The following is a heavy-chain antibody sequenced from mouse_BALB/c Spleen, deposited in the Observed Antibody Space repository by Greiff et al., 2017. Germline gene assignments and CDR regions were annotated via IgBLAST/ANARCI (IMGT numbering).Heavy chain of an antibody. D-gene: IGHD2-4*01. CDR2: IYWDDDK. CDR1: GFSLSTSGMG. J-gene: IGHJ4*01. CDR3: ARIYDYDGNAMDY. V-gene: IGHV8-12*01. Sequence: QVQLKESGPGILQPSQTLSLTCSFSGFSLSTSGMGVSWIRQPSGKGLEWLAHIYWDDDKRYNPSLKSRLTISKDTSRNQVFLKITSVDTADTATYYCARIYDYDGNAMDYWGQGTSVTVSS.